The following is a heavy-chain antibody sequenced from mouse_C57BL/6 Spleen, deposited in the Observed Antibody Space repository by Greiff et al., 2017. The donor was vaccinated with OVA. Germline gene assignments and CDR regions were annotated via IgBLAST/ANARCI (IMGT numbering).Heavy chain of an antibody. Sequence: EVMLVESGGGLVQPKGSLKLSCAASGFSFNTYAMNWVRQAPGKGLEWVARIRSKSNNYATYYADSVKDRFTISRDDSESMLYLQMNNLKTEDTAMYYWVRKNGYFDVWGTGTTVTVSS. CDR2: IRSKSNNYAT. V-gene: IGHV10-1*01. J-gene: IGHJ1*03. CDR3: VRKNGYFDV. CDR1: GFSFNTYA.